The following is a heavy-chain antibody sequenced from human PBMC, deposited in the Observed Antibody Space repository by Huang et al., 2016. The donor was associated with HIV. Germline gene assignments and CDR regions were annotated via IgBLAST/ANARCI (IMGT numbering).Heavy chain of an antibody. D-gene: IGHD6-6*01. V-gene: IGHV1-2*02. CDR1: GYTFTDSN. CDR3: ASDWSFGSSTSPAD. J-gene: IGHJ4*02. CDR2: INPKRGGT. Sequence: QVQLVQSGAEVKNPGASVRVSCKASGYTFTDSNIHWVRQAPGQGLEWMGWINPKRGGTIYAQRFQGMITMTRDTTISTVHMDLRRIQSDDTAVYFCASDWSFGSSTSPADWGQGTLVTVSS.